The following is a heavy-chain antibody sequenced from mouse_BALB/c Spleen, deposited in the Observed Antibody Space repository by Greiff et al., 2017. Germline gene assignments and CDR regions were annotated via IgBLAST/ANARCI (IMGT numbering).Heavy chain of an antibody. J-gene: IGHJ3*01. D-gene: IGHD1-1*01. V-gene: IGHV1-54*01. Sequence: VQLQQSGAELVRPGTSVKVSCTASGYAFTSYWIDWVKQRPGQGLEWIGVINPGSGGTNYNEKIKGKATMTADKSSSTAYMQLSRLTTDDTAVYSCARWDYGGSSRFFAYWGQGTLVTVSA. CDR2: INPGSGGT. CDR3: ARWDYGGSSRFFAY. CDR1: GYAFTSYW.